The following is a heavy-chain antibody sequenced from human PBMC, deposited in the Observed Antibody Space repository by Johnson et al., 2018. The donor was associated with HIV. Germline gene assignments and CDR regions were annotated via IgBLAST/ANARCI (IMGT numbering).Heavy chain of an antibody. CDR3: AREALPRGLQSSFGGAFDI. V-gene: IGHV3-66*01. Sequence: VQLVESGGGLVQPGGSLRLSCSASGFTVSRNYMSWVRQAPGKGLEWVSVIYSWGTTYYADSVKGRFTISRDTSENTVHLQMNDLRAEDTAVYYCAREALPRGLQSSFGGAFDIWAKGQWSPSLQ. CDR2: IYSWGTT. D-gene: IGHD3-16*01. CDR1: GFTVSRNY. J-gene: IGHJ3*02.